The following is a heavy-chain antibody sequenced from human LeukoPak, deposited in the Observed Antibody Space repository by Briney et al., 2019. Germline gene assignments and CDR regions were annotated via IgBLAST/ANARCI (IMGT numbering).Heavy chain of an antibody. V-gene: IGHV1-2*02. CDR2: INPNSGGT. D-gene: IGHD6-19*01. CDR1: GYTFTGYY. Sequence: ASVNDSCKASGYTFTGYYMHLVRQAPGQGLEWMGWINPNSGGTNYAQKFQGRVTMTRDTSISTAYMELSRLRSDDTAVYYCASQSSGPGPAYYYYYGMDVWGQGTTVTVSS. CDR3: ASQSSGPGPAYYYYYGMDV. J-gene: IGHJ6*02.